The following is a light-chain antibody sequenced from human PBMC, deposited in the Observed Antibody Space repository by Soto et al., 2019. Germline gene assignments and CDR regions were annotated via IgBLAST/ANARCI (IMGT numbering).Light chain of an antibody. Sequence: QSVLTQPPSASGSPGQSVAISCTGTSSDIGSYNRVSWYQQHPGKAPKLIIYEVTDRPSGVSNRFSGSKSGNTASLTIPGLQAEDEAEYYCSSYTNINTRACVFGTGTKLTVL. CDR2: EVT. CDR3: SSYTNINTRACV. V-gene: IGLV2-14*01. CDR1: SSDIGSYNR. J-gene: IGLJ1*01.